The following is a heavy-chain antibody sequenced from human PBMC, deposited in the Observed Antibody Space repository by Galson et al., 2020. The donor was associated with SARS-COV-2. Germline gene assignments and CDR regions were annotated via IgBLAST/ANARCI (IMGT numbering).Heavy chain of an antibody. Sequence: SETLSLTCTVSGGSISSYYWSWIRQPPGKGLEWIGYIYYSGSTNYNPSLKSRVTILVDTSKNQFSLKLSSVTAADTAVYYCARASRYCSSTSCYEGSYYYYYGMDVWGQGTTVTVSS. J-gene: IGHJ6*02. CDR3: ARASRYCSSTSCYEGSYYYYYGMDV. V-gene: IGHV4-59*01. D-gene: IGHD2-2*01. CDR1: GGSISSYY. CDR2: IYYSGST.